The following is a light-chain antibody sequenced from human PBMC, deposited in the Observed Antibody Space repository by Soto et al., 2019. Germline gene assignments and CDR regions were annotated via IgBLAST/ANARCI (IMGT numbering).Light chain of an antibody. Sequence: EIVMTQSPDTLSVSPGERATLSCRASQSVSSNLAWYQQKPGQAPRLLIYGASTRATGIPARFSGSGAGTEFPLTISSLQSEDVAVYYFQQYNSWPPLTFGGGTNVEIK. J-gene: IGKJ4*01. V-gene: IGKV3D-15*01. CDR3: QQYNSWPPLT. CDR2: GAS. CDR1: QSVSSN.